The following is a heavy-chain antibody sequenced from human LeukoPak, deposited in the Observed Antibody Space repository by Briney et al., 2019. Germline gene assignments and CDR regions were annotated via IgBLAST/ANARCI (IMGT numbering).Heavy chain of an antibody. V-gene: IGHV3-74*01. CDR1: GFTFSSYW. Sequence: PGGSLRLSCSASGFTFSSYWMHWVRQAPGKGLVWVSRINDDGVSTTYPDSLKGRFTVSRDNAKNTLYLQMDSLRAEDTAVYYCAREFGGTFLFDTWGQGTLVTVSS. CDR3: AREFGGTFLFDT. J-gene: IGHJ4*02. D-gene: IGHD4-23*01. CDR2: INDDGVST.